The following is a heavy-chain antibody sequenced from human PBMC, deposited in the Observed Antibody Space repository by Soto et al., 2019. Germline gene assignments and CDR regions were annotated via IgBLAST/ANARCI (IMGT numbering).Heavy chain of an antibody. V-gene: IGHV1-46*01. CDR2: INPSGGST. CDR1: GYTFTSYY. Sequence: VASVKVSCKASGYTFTSYYMHWVRQAPGQGLEWMGIINPSGGSTSYAQKFQGRVTMTRDTSTSTVYMELSSLRSEDTAVYYCARESDSSGYQNPFLGGMDVWGQGTTVTVSS. D-gene: IGHD3-22*01. CDR3: ARESDSSGYQNPFLGGMDV. J-gene: IGHJ6*02.